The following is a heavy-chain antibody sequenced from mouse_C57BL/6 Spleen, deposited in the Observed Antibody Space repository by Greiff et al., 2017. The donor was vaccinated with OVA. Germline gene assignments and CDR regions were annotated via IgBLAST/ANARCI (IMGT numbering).Heavy chain of an antibody. CDR1: GYTFTSYW. CDR3: ARSPDYDYDGYYAMDY. D-gene: IGHD2-4*01. CDR2: IHPSDSDT. J-gene: IGHJ4*01. V-gene: IGHV1-74*01. Sequence: QVQLQQPGAELVKPGASVTVSCKASGYTFTSYWMHWVKQRPGQGLEWIGRIHPSDSDTNYNQKFKGKATLTVDKSSSTAYMQLSSLTSEDSAVYFCARSPDYDYDGYYAMDYWGQGTSVTVSS.